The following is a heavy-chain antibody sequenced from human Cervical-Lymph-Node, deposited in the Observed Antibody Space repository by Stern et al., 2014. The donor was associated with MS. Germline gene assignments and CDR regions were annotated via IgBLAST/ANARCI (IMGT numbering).Heavy chain of an antibody. CDR3: ARGGRMASMFY. CDR2: ISSSGGT. D-gene: IGHD5-24*01. J-gene: IGHJ4*02. V-gene: IGHV4-59*01. Sequence: QLQLQESGPGLVKPSETLSLTCNVSGASFTDYYWSWIRQPPGKGLEWIGFISSSGGTNYSPYLNSRVTISIDTSKSQFSLNLQSVTAADTAVYYCARGGRMASMFYWGQGTLVTVSS. CDR1: GASFTDYY.